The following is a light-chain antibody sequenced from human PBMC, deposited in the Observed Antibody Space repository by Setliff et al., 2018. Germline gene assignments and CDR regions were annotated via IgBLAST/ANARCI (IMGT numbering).Light chain of an antibody. CDR1: SSDVGSYDL. CDR2: GVS. Sequence: QSALTQPASVSGSPGQSITISCSGTSSDVGSYDLVSWYQQHPGKAPKLIIYGVSSRPSGVSSRFSGSKSGNTASLTISGLQTEDEADYYCTAYTSGTTYVFGTGTKVTVL. V-gene: IGLV2-14*03. CDR3: TAYTSGTTYV. J-gene: IGLJ1*01.